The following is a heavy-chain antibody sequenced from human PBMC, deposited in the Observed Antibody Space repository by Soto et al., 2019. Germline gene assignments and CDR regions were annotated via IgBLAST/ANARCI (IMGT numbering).Heavy chain of an antibody. Sequence: SATLSLPCAVFGGSFSGYYWSWIRHPPGKGLESIGEINHIGSTNYNPSLKSRVTISVDTSKNQFSLKLSSVTAADTAVYYCARALVYYDIFTGYYHTFDYWGQGTLVTVST. CDR1: GGSFSGYY. D-gene: IGHD3-9*01. CDR3: ARALVYYDIFTGYYHTFDY. V-gene: IGHV4-34*01. CDR2: INHIGST. J-gene: IGHJ4*02.